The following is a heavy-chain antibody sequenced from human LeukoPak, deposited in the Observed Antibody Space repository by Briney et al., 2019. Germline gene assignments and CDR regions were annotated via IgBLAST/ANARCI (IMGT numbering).Heavy chain of an antibody. V-gene: IGHV1-24*01. Sequence: ASVKVSCKVSGYTLTELSMHWVRQAPGKGLEWMGGFDPEDGETIYALKFQGRVTMTEDTSTDTAYMELSSLRSEDTAVYYCASPLGYCSSTSCYGAFDIWGQGTMVTVSS. CDR1: GYTLTELS. CDR2: FDPEDGET. J-gene: IGHJ3*02. CDR3: ASPLGYCSSTSCYGAFDI. D-gene: IGHD2-2*01.